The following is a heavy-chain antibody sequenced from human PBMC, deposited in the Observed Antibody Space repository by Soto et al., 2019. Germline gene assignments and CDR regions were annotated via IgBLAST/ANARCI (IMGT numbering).Heavy chain of an antibody. D-gene: IGHD6-13*01. CDR2: MNPNSGNT. J-gene: IGHJ6*03. Sequence: ASVKVSCKASGYTFTSYDINWVRQATGQGLEWMGWMNPNSGNTGYAQKFQGRVTMTRNTSISTAYMELSSLRSEDTAVYYCARGVDSSSWYYYYYMAVWAKGTTVTVSS. V-gene: IGHV1-8*01. CDR3: ARGVDSSSWYYYYYMAV. CDR1: GYTFTSYD.